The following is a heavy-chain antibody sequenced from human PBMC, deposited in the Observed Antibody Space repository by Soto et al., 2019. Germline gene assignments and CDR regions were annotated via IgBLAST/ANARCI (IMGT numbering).Heavy chain of an antibody. J-gene: IGHJ4*01. CDR2: TYYRSKWDY. V-gene: IGHV6-1*01. D-gene: IGHD1-26*01. CDR1: GDSVSRNSAG. Sequence: QTLSLTCAIPGDSVSRNSAGWSWVSQSPPRGLEGMGRTYYRSKWDYEYAVSVRGRITINPDTSKNQYSLQLNPVNPEDTAVYFCARGEQYSGRIFDYWGQGPLVPVS. CDR3: ARGEQYSGRIFDY.